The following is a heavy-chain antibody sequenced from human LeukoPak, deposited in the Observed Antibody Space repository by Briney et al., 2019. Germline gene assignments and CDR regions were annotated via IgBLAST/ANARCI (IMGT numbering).Heavy chain of an antibody. Sequence: GGSLRLSCAASGFTFSSYAIHWVRQAPGKGLEWVAVISYDGSNKYYADSVKGRFTISRDSSKNTLYLQMNSLRAEDTAVYYCAKEHDFWSGYDYWGQGTLVTVSS. CDR1: GFTFSSYA. J-gene: IGHJ4*02. CDR3: AKEHDFWSGYDY. V-gene: IGHV3-30-3*01. D-gene: IGHD3-3*01. CDR2: ISYDGSNK.